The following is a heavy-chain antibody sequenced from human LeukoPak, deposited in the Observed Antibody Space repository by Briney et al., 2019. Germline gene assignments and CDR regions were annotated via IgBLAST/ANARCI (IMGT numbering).Heavy chain of an antibody. D-gene: IGHD2-2*01. Sequence: PSETPSLTCNVSGGSIIDTNYYWAWIRQPPGKGLEWIANIYYTGTTFYNPSLKSRVSISVDTSNNQFSLRLTSVTAADTAVYYCARDVSRTSWTWRWGQGTVVTVSS. CDR1: GGSIIDTNYY. CDR2: IYYTGTT. CDR3: ARDVSRTSWTWR. V-gene: IGHV4-39*01. J-gene: IGHJ3*01.